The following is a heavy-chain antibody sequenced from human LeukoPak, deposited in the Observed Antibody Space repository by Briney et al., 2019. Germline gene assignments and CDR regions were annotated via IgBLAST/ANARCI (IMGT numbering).Heavy chain of an antibody. D-gene: IGHD6-13*01. J-gene: IGHJ4*02. CDR3: ARANNSSWHN. Sequence: PGGSLRLSCATSGFTFSSNWMSWVRHVLGRGLDWVANIKPDGSAQYYAASVKGRFTVSRDNAKYSLYLQMNSLRVEDTAVYYCARANNSSWHNWGQGTLVTVSA. CDR1: GFTFSSNW. V-gene: IGHV3-7*01. CDR2: IKPDGSAQ.